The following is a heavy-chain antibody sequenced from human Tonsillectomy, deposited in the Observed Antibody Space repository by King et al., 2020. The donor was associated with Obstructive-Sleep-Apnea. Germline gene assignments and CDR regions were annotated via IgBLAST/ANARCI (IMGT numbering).Heavy chain of an antibody. CDR3: AKDLQGGWGIDY. V-gene: IGHV3-23*04. CDR2: ISGRGGST. Sequence: VQLVESGGGLVQPGGSLRLSCAASGFTFSSYAMSWVRQAPGKGLEWVSTISGRGGSTYYADSVKGRFTISRDNSKNTLYLQMNSLRAEDTAVYYCAKDLQGGWGIDYWGQGTLVTVSS. J-gene: IGHJ4*02. CDR1: GFTFSSYA. D-gene: IGHD7-27*01.